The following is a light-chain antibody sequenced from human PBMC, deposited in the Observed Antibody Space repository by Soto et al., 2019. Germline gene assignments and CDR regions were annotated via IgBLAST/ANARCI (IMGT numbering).Light chain of an antibody. CDR1: SSDVGGYDY. V-gene: IGLV2-14*01. J-gene: IGLJ1*01. CDR3: MSYTGSSGRI. Sequence: QSALTQPASVSGSPGQPITISCTGTSSDVGGYDYVSWYQQNPGKAPKLMIYEVSNRPSGVSKRFSGSKSGNTASLTISGLQAEDEGDYYCMSYTGSSGRIFGTGTKVTVL. CDR2: EVS.